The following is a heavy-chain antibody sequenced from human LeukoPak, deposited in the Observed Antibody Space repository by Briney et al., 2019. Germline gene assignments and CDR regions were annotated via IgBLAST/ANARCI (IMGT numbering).Heavy chain of an antibody. CDR3: LFEMTAPYYFDY. V-gene: IGHV3-30-3*01. CDR2: ISYDGSQK. Sequence: GGSLRLSCAASGFTFSSYAMHWVRQAPGKGLEWVALISYDGSQKYYADSVKGRFTVSRDNSKNTLYLQTNSLRAEDTAVYYCLFEMTAPYYFDYWGQGTLVTVSS. D-gene: IGHD2-21*02. J-gene: IGHJ4*02. CDR1: GFTFSSYA.